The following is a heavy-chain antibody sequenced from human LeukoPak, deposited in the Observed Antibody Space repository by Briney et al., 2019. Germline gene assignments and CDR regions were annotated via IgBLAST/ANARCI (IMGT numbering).Heavy chain of an antibody. CDR2: ISGRGGTI. J-gene: IGHJ6*03. Sequence: GGSLRLSCAASGFTFSKAWMSWVRQAPGKGLEWISYISGRGGTINYADSVKGRFTISRDNAKNSLFLQMNSLRAEDAAVYYCARDRVVDTAKIGKFYNYHMDVWGKGTTVTVSS. V-gene: IGHV3-11*04. CDR1: GFTFSKAW. D-gene: IGHD5-18*01. CDR3: ARDRVVDTAKIGKFYNYHMDV.